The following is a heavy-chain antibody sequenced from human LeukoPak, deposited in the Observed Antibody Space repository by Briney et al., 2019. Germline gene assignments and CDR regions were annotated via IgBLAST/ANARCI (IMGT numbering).Heavy chain of an antibody. CDR3: ARGSWELLYYFDY. V-gene: IGHV6-1*01. J-gene: IGHJ4*02. CDR1: GDSISSNSAA. D-gene: IGHD1-26*01. Sequence: PSQTLSLTCAISGDSISSNSAAWNWIRQSPSRGLEWLVRTYYRSNLYNDYAVSVKSRITINPDTSKNQFSLQLNSVTPEDTAVYYCARGSWELLYYFDYWGQGTLVTVSS. CDR2: TYYRSNLYN.